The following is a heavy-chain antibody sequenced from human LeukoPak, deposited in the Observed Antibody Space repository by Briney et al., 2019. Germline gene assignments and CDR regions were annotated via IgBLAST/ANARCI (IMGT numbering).Heavy chain of an antibody. D-gene: IGHD3-10*01. V-gene: IGHV3-23*01. J-gene: IGHJ4*02. CDR3: AKDPIGAYGSGSYYSSSN. CDR1: GFTFSSYA. Sequence: GGSLRLSCAASGFTFSSYAMSWVRQAPGKGLEWVSAISGSGGSTYYADSVKGRFTISRDNSKNTLYLQMNSLRAEDTAVYYCAKDPIGAYGSGSYYSSSNWGQGTLVTASS. CDR2: ISGSGGST.